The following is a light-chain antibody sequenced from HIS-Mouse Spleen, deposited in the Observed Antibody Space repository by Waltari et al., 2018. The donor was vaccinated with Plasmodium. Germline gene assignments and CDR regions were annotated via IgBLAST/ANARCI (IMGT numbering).Light chain of an antibody. Sequence: QSALTQPRSVSGSPGQSVTISCTGTSSDVGGYNYVTWYHHHPGNAPKLMIYDVSKRPSGVPDRFSGSKSGNTASLTISGLQAEDEADYYCCSYAGSYTYVFGTGTKITVL. V-gene: IGLV2-11*01. CDR3: CSYAGSYTYV. J-gene: IGLJ1*01. CDR1: SSDVGGYNY. CDR2: DVS.